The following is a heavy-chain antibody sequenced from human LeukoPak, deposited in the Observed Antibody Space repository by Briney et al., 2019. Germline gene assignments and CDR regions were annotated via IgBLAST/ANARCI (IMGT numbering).Heavy chain of an antibody. D-gene: IGHD1-26*01. Sequence: PSQTLSLTCTVSGDSITSGDYYWTWIRQPPGKGLEWVAYMHYTGNTYYNSSLKSRLTISVDTSKNQFSLRLSFATAADTAMYYCARHLSGSSWFDPWGQGTLVTVSS. J-gene: IGHJ5*02. CDR1: GDSITSGDYY. CDR2: MHYTGNT. V-gene: IGHV4-30-4*08. CDR3: ARHLSGSSWFDP.